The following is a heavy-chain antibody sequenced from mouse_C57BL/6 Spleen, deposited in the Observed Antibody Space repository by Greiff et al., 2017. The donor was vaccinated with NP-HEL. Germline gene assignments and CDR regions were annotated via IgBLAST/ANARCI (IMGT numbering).Heavy chain of an antibody. CDR2: INYDGSST. J-gene: IGHJ1*03. D-gene: IGHD2-1*01. CDR1: GFTFSDYY. Sequence: EVMLVESEGGLVQPGSSMKLSCTASGFTFSDYYMAWVRQVPEKGLEWVANINYDGSSTYYLDSLKSRFIISRDNAKNILYLQMSSLKSEDTATYYCARNDFYGNHWYFDVWGTGTTVTVSS. V-gene: IGHV5-16*01. CDR3: ARNDFYGNHWYFDV.